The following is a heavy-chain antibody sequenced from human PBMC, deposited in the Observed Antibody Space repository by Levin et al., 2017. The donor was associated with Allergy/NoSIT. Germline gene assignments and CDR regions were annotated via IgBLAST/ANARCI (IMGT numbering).Heavy chain of an antibody. Sequence: SQTLSLTCSVSGGSVRSGTYYWSWIRRPPGKGLEWIGYINYRGGTKYNPSLESRITISVDTSKNEFSLKVTSVTAADTAVYYCARNRIIVSGGNDYYYGMDVWGQGTTVTVSS. J-gene: IGHJ6*02. CDR1: GGSVRSGTYY. D-gene: IGHD5/OR15-5a*01. CDR2: INYRGGT. CDR3: ARNRIIVSGGNDYYYGMDV. V-gene: IGHV4-61*01.